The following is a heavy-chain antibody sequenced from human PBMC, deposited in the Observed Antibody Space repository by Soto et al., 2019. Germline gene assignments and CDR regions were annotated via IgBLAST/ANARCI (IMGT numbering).Heavy chain of an antibody. J-gene: IGHJ1*01. Sequence: GASVKVSCKASGYTFTGYYMHWVRQAPGQGLEWMGWINPNSGGTNYAQKFQGRVTMTRDTSISTAYMELSRLRSDDTAVYYCARSQSLNSIAAAGTKYFQHWGRGTLVTVSS. CDR2: INPNSGGT. D-gene: IGHD6-13*01. V-gene: IGHV1-2*02. CDR1: GYTFTGYY. CDR3: ARSQSLNSIAAAGTKYFQH.